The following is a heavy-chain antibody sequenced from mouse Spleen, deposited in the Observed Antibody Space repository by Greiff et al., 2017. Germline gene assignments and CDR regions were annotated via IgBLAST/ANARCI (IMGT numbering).Heavy chain of an antibody. CDR1: GFTFSDYY. Sequence: EVHLVESGGGLVQPGGSLKLSCATSGFTFSDYYMYWVRQTPEKRLEWVAYISNGGGSTYYPDTVKGRFTISRDNAKNTLYLQMSRLKSEDTAMYYCARHLHWYFDVWGAGTTVTVSS. CDR2: ISNGGGST. J-gene: IGHJ1*01. CDR3: ARHLHWYFDV. V-gene: IGHV5-12*02.